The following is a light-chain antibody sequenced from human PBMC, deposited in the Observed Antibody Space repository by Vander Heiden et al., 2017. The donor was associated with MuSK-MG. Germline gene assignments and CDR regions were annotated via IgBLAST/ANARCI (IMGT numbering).Light chain of an antibody. V-gene: IGLV1-40*01. CDR2: GNS. J-gene: IGLJ1*01. Sequence: QSVLTQPPSVSGAPGQRVTISCPGSSPNTGAGYDVHWYQQLPGTAPNLLIYGNSNRPSGVPDRFSGSKSGTSASLAITGLQAEDDADYYCQSYDSSLSGYVFGTGTKVTVL. CDR1: SPNTGAGYD. CDR3: QSYDSSLSGYV.